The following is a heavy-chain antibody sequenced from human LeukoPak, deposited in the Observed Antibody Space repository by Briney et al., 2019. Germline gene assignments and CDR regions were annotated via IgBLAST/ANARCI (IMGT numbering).Heavy chain of an antibody. CDR3: ARENHGSFDY. Sequence: KPGGSLILSCAASGFSFSTYYVNWVRQAPGKGPEWVSCISSSSTYIYYADSVRGRFAISRDNAKNSLYLQMNSLRAEDTAVYYCARENHGSFDYWGQGSLVTVSS. CDR2: ISSSSTYI. J-gene: IGHJ4*02. CDR1: GFSFSTYY. D-gene: IGHD1-14*01. V-gene: IGHV3-21*01.